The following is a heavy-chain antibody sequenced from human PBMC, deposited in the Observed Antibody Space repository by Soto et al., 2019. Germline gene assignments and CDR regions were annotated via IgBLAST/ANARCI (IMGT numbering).Heavy chain of an antibody. J-gene: IGHJ6*02. CDR1: GYSFTSYR. V-gene: IGHV5-51*01. D-gene: IGHD2-15*01. CDR2: IYPGDSDT. Sequence: GESLKISCKGSGYSFTSYRIGWVRQMPGKGLEWMGIIYPGDSDTRYSPSFQGQVTISADKSISTAYLQWSSLKASDTAMYYCARLDDGKDYYYYGMDVWGQGTTVTVSS. CDR3: ARLDDGKDYYYYGMDV.